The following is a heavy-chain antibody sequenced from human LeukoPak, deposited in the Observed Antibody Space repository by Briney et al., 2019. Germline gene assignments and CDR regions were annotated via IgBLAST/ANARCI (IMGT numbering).Heavy chain of an antibody. CDR2: ISHSGST. D-gene: IGHD6-19*01. CDR1: GGSLSGYY. CDR3: ARGRISQWLVRFDY. V-gene: IGHV4-34*01. J-gene: IGHJ4*02. Sequence: PSETLSLTCAVYGGSLSGYYWSWIRQPPGKGLEWIGEISHSGSTNYNPSLKSRVTISVDTSKNQFSLKLSSVTAADTAVYYCARGRISQWLVRFDYWGQGTLVTVSS.